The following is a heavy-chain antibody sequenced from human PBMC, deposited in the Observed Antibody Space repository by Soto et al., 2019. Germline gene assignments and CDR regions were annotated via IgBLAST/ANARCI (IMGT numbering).Heavy chain of an antibody. V-gene: IGHV3-23*01. J-gene: IGHJ3*02. CDR1: GFTFSSYA. Sequence: GGSLRLSCAASGFTFSSYAMSWVRQAPGKGLEWVSAISGSGGSTYYADSAKGRFTISRDNSKNTLYLQMNSLRAEDTTVYYCAKDPGAVLGIYAFDIWGQGTMVTVSS. CDR2: ISGSGGST. CDR3: AKDPGAVLGIYAFDI. D-gene: IGHD1-26*01.